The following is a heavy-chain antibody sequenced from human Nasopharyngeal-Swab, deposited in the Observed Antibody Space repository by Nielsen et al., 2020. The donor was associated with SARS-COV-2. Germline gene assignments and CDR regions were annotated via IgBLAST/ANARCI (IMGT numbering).Heavy chain of an antibody. CDR3: ASERNSRAVAGTFDH. CDR2: IAYDGSNK. Sequence: GGSLRLSCAASGFTFSSYAMNWVRQAPGKGLEWVAVIAYDGSNKYYADSVKGRFTISRDNSKNTLYLQMNSLRSEDTAVYYCASERNSRAVAGTFDHWGQGTLVTVSS. J-gene: IGHJ4*02. D-gene: IGHD6-19*01. CDR1: GFTFSSYA. V-gene: IGHV3-30*04.